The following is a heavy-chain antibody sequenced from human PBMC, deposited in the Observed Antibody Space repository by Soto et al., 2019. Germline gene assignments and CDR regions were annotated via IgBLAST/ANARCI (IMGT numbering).Heavy chain of an antibody. V-gene: IGHV2-5*02. CDR1: GFSLTTSGVG. CDR3: AHRVLRTVFGFVTTTALYFDF. Sequence: QITLNESGPTQVKPRQTLTLTCTLSGFSLTTSGVGVGWIRHSPGKAPEWLALIYWDDDKRYSPSLKSRLTITKDTPKNQVVLTMADLDPADTATYYCAHRVLRTVFGFVTTTALYFDFWGQGTPVAVSS. J-gene: IGHJ4*02. CDR2: IYWDDDK. D-gene: IGHD3-3*01.